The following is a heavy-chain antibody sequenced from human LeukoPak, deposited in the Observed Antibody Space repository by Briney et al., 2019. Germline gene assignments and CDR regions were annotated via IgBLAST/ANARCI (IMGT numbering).Heavy chain of an antibody. D-gene: IGHD6-19*01. Sequence: GGSLRLSCAASGFTFSKYWMLWVRQAPGKGLETVSRINTDGTVTTYADSVKGRFTVSRDNADNTMFLQMDSVRDEDTAVYYCATKQWLAPPPDSWGQGTPVTVSS. CDR3: ATKQWLAPPPDS. V-gene: IGHV3-74*01. CDR2: INTDGTVT. J-gene: IGHJ4*02. CDR1: GFTFSKYW.